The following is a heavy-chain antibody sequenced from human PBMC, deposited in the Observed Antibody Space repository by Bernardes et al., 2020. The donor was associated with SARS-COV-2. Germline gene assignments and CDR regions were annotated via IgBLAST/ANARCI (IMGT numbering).Heavy chain of an antibody. CDR2: FDPEDGET. V-gene: IGHV1-24*01. J-gene: IGHJ3*02. D-gene: IGHD6-19*01. CDR1: GYTLTELS. CDR3: ATGPLGSGWRMNAFDI. Sequence: ASVKVSCKVSGYTLTELSMHWVRQAPGKGLEWMGGFDPEDGETIYAQKFQGRVTMTEDTSTDTAYMELSSLRSEDTAVYYCATGPLGSGWRMNAFDIWGQGTMVTVSS.